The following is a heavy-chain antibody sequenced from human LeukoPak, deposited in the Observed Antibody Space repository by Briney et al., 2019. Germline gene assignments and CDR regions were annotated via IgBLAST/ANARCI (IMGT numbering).Heavy chain of an antibody. CDR3: ARDDCSGGSCYSDY. CDR1: GGTFSSYA. J-gene: IGHJ4*02. D-gene: IGHD2-15*01. CDR2: IIPIFGTA. V-gene: IGHV1-69*05. Sequence: SVKVSCKASGGTFSSYAISWVRQAPGQELEWMGRIIPIFGTANYAQKFQGRVTITTDESTSTAYMELSSLRSEDTAVYYCARDDCSGGSCYSDYWGQGTLVTVSS.